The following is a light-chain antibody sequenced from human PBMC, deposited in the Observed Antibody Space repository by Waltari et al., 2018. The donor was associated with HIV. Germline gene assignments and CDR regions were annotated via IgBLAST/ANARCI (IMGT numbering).Light chain of an antibody. Sequence: ILLTPSPPTLSLSPGESATLSCRASQAVSNNYVAWYQQRPGQAPRLVIFGASSRATGIPDRFSGSGSGTDFTLTISRLEPEDSATYYCQQYGLSPKTFGQGTKVEIK. CDR3: QQYGLSPKT. CDR1: QAVSNNY. CDR2: GAS. J-gene: IGKJ1*01. V-gene: IGKV3-20*01.